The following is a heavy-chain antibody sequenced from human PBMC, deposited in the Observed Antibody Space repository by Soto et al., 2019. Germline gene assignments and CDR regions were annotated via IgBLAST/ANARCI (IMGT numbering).Heavy chain of an antibody. V-gene: IGHV3-23*01. CDR1: GFIFNNYA. J-gene: IGHJ3*02. D-gene: IGHD4-17*01. Sequence: EVQLLESGGDLVQPGGSLRLSGAASGFIFNNYAMSWVRQVAGKGREWVSGISRSGGSTYYAVSVNGRFTITRANSKHTRSLQMNSRRAEDTAIYYCAKEPNGDYVGGFEMWGQGTKVTFSS. CDR3: AKEPNGDYVGGFEM. CDR2: ISRSGGST.